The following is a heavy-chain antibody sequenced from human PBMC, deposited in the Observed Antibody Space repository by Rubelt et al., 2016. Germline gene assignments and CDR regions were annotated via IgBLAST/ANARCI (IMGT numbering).Heavy chain of an antibody. J-gene: IGHJ5*02. CDR1: GITFTGYA. Sequence: EVQMVESGGGVVQPGGSLRLSCAASGITFTGYAMSWVRQAPGKGLECVSRITTNGVNTYYADSVRGRFTVSRDNSKNTLYLQMNSLRAEDTAIYFCARNNYGDFSWGQGTLVIVSS. CDR3: ARNNYGDFS. CDR2: ITTNGVNT. D-gene: IGHD4-17*01. V-gene: IGHV3-23*04.